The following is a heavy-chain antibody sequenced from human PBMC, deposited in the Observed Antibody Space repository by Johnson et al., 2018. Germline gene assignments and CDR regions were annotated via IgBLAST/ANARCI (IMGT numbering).Heavy chain of an antibody. CDR2: ITNSGDGT. Sequence: VQLVESGGGLVQPGGSLRLSCAASGFAFSSYAMSWVRQAPGKGPEWVSAITNSGDGTFYADSVRGRFTISRENSRETLELLMNSLGAEDAAVYYCASPSCSGGRFLEGSPSVRHWGQGTLVAGSS. J-gene: IGHJ1*01. CDR3: ASPSCSGGRFLEGSPSVRH. CDR1: GFAFSSYA. V-gene: IGHV3-23*04. D-gene: IGHD2-15*01.